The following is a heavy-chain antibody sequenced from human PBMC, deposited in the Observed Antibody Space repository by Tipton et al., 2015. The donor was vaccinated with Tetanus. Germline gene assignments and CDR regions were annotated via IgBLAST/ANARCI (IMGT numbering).Heavy chain of an antibody. CDR1: GESLRHYF. CDR3: ARVALTGTRFDY. Sequence: TLSLTCVGYGESLRHYFWTWIRQPPGKGLEWIGEINHGGDTNFSPYLKSRVTMSVDTSKSQFSLSLTSVTAADTAVYYCARVALTGTRFDYWGQGTLVTVSS. J-gene: IGHJ4*02. CDR2: INHGGDT. D-gene: IGHD3-9*01. V-gene: IGHV4-34*01.